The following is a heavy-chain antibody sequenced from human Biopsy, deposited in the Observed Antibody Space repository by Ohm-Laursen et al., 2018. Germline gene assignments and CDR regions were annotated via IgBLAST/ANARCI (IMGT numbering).Heavy chain of an antibody. J-gene: IGHJ4*02. D-gene: IGHD6-19*01. CDR2: FRFEDRT. CDR3: ATTTMDTSGWYGNYFDS. V-gene: IGHV4-59*08. CDR1: GGSISNYF. Sequence: GTLSLTCAVSGGSISNYFWTWIRQPPGKGLEWIGYFRFEDRTSYNSSLKSRVTISADTSKNQFSLKAYSVTAADTAIYYCATTTMDTSGWYGNYFDSWGQGALVTVSS.